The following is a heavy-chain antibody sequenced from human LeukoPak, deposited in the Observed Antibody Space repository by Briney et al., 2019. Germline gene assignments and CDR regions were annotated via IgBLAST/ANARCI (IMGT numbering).Heavy chain of an antibody. CDR2: IWYDGSNK. D-gene: IGHD3-3*01. CDR3: AGDAHYDFWSGYYSTWPLGY. V-gene: IGHV3-33*01. Sequence: PGGSLRLSCAASGFTFSSYGMHWVRQAPGKGLEWVAVIWYDGSNKYYADSVKGRFTISRDNSKNTLYLQMNSPRAEDTAVYYCAGDAHYDFWSGYYSTWPLGYWGQGTLVTVSS. J-gene: IGHJ4*02. CDR1: GFTFSSYG.